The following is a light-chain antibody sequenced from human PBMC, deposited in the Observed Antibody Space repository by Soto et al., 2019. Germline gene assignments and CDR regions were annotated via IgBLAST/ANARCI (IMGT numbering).Light chain of an antibody. CDR1: QSVSSN. CDR2: GAS. CDR3: QQYNKGPVT. Sequence: EIVMTQSPATLSVSPGERGTLSCRASQSVSSNLAWYQQKPGQAPRLLIYGASTRATGIPARFSGSGSGTHFTLTISSLRSEDFAVYYCQQYNKGPVTFGQGTKVDIK. J-gene: IGKJ1*01. V-gene: IGKV3-15*01.